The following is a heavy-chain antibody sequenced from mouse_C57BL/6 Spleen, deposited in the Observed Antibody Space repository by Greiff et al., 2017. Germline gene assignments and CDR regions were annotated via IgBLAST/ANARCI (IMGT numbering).Heavy chain of an antibody. J-gene: IGHJ1*03. CDR2: IDPSDSYT. Sequence: QVQLQQPGAELVKPGASVKLSCKASGYTFTSYWMQWVKQRPGQGLEWIGEIDPSDSYTNYNQKFKGKATLTVDTSSSTAYMQLSSLTSEDSAVYYCARNDGDDDWYFEVWGTGTTVTVAS. CDR1: GYTFTSYW. D-gene: IGHD2-2*01. V-gene: IGHV1-50*01. CDR3: ARNDGDDDWYFEV.